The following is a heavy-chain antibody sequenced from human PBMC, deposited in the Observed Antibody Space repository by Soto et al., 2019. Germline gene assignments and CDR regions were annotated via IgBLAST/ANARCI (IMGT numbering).Heavy chain of an antibody. D-gene: IGHD7-27*01. J-gene: IGHJ4*02. Sequence: QVQLQESGPGLVKPSETLSLTCTVSGVSITSHYWTWIRQPLGKGLEWIGNIHYSGSTNYSPSLKSRVIISVDTSENQSSLKLSSVTTADTAVYYCTGGGPGHPFDYWGQGTLVTVSS. CDR3: TGGGPGHPFDY. CDR1: GVSITSHY. CDR2: IHYSGST. V-gene: IGHV4-59*11.